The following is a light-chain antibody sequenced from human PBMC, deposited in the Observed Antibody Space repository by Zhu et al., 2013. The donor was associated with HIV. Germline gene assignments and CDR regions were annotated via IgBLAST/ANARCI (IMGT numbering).Light chain of an antibody. CDR1: QDIRNH. J-gene: IGKJ1*01. CDR3: LQDYIYPLT. Sequence: IQMTQSPSSLSASVGDRVTITCRASQDIRNHLGWYQQKPGKAPRRLIYAASSLQSGVPSRFSGSGSGTDFTLTISSLQPEDFATYYCLQDYIYPLTFGQGTKVEIK. V-gene: IGKV1-6*01. CDR2: AAS.